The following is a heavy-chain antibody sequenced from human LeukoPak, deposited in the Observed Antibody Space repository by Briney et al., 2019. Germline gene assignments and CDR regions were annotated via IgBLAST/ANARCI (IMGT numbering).Heavy chain of an antibody. CDR2: ISAYNGNT. CDR1: GYTFTSYG. CDR3: AILRRDCSSTSCYAYFDY. D-gene: IGHD2-2*01. V-gene: IGHV1-18*01. J-gene: IGHJ4*02. Sequence: GASVKVSCKASGYTFTSYGISWVRQAPGQGLEWMGWISAYNGNTNYAQKLQGRVTMTTDTSTSTAYMELRSLRSDDTAVYYCAILRRDCSSTSCYAYFDYWGQGTLVTVSS.